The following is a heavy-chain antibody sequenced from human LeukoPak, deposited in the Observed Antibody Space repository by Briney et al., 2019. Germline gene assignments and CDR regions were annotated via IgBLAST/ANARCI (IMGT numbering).Heavy chain of an antibody. CDR3: ARTYYVWGSYRSSAYYFDY. D-gene: IGHD3-16*02. CDR1: GFTFSSYA. CDR2: ISGSGGST. Sequence: GGSLRLSCAASGFTFSSYAMSWVRQAPGKGLEWVSAISGSGGSTYYADSVKGRFTISRDNSKNTLYLQMNSLRAEDTAVYYCARTYYVWGSYRSSAYYFDYWGQGTLVTVSS. J-gene: IGHJ4*02. V-gene: IGHV3-23*01.